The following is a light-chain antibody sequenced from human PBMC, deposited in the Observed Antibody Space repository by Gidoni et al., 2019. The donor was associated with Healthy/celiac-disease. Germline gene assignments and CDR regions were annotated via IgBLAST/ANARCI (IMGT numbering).Light chain of an antibody. J-gene: IGKJ3*01. CDR1: QDISNY. Sequence: DIQMTQSPSSLSASVGDRVTITCQASQDISNYLNWYQQKPGKAPKPLIYDASNLETGVPSRFSGSGSGTDFTFTISSLQPEYIATYYCQQYDNLFTFGPGTKVDIK. CDR3: QQYDNLFT. V-gene: IGKV1-33*01. CDR2: DAS.